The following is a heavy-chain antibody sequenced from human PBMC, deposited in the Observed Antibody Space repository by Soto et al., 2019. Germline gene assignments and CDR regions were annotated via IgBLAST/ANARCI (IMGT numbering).Heavy chain of an antibody. D-gene: IGHD3-22*01. CDR3: AGHPPYGSKAGSGYSDAVNV. Sequence: QLQLQESGPGLVKPSETLSLTCSVSGDSIKGGRYFWGWIRQPPGKGLEWLGSIYSSGSPFYNPSLKSRATVSPDTSKNQFPRRLSSAPAEEAAIFYCAGHPPYGSKAGSGYSDAVNVWAKGTLPTVS. CDR2: IYSSGSP. J-gene: IGHJ3*01. V-gene: IGHV4-39*01. CDR1: GDSIKGGRYF.